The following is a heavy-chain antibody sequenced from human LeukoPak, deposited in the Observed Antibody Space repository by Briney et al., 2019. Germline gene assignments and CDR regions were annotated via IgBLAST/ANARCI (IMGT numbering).Heavy chain of an antibody. D-gene: IGHD3-9*01. CDR1: GFTFSSYA. Sequence: GGSLRLSYAASGFTFSSYAMSWARQAPGKGLEWVSAISGSGGSTYYADSVKGRFTISRDNSKNTLYLQMNSLRAEDTAVYYCAKEGDDILTGYWYFDYWGQGTLVTVSS. CDR3: AKEGDDILTGYWYFDY. CDR2: ISGSGGST. J-gene: IGHJ4*02. V-gene: IGHV3-23*01.